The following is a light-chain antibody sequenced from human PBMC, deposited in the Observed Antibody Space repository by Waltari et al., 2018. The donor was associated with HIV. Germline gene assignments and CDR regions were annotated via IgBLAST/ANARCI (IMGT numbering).Light chain of an antibody. CDR1: SSDIGNYDL. V-gene: IGLV2-23*02. CDR2: EVN. Sequence: QSALTQPASVSASPGQSITISCTGTSSDIGNYDLVSCYQQRPGKAPKRVIYEVNNWPSGVSNRFSGSKSGITASLTISGLQAEDEADYYCCSYVTTGTWVFGGGTKLTVL. CDR3: CSYVTTGTWV. J-gene: IGLJ3*02.